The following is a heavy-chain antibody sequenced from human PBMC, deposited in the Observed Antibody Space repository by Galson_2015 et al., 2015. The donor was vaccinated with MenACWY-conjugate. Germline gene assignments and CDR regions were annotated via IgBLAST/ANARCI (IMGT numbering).Heavy chain of an antibody. J-gene: IGHJ1*01. D-gene: IGHD3-3*01. V-gene: IGHV4-4*02. CDR1: GGSISGTNW. Sequence: ETLSLTCAVSGGSISGTNWWSWVRQPPGKGLEWIGEIYHSGSTNYNPSFKSRITISVDKSKNQFSLQLTSVTAADTAVYYCVANGYYTLEHWGQGTPVTVSS. CDR3: VANGYYTLEH. CDR2: IYHSGST.